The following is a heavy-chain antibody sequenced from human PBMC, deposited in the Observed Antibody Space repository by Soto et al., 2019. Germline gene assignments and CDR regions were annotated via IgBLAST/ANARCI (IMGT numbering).Heavy chain of an antibody. V-gene: IGHV4-59*01. J-gene: IGHJ5*02. CDR1: GSSISTYY. D-gene: IGHD6-25*01. CDR2: IYYDGST. Sequence: HVQLQESGPGLVKPSETLSLTCTVSGSSISTYYWSWIRQPPGKGLEWIGYIYYDGSTSYNPSLRSRVTISVDTSKNQFSLILSSVTSADTAVYYCARDQLSSGLYVWFDPWGQGTLVTVSS. CDR3: ARDQLSSGLYVWFDP.